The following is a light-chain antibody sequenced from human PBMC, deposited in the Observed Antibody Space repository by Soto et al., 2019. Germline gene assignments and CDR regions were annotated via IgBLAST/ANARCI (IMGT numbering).Light chain of an antibody. Sequence: DIQMTQSPSSLSASVGDRVTITCRASQDIGYFLTWYQQRPGKVPKLIIYSASSLFSGAPSRFSGSGSGTVFTLTIFNLQPDDVATYYCQKYDRAPFTFGPGTRVEIK. CDR1: QDIGYF. CDR3: QKYDRAPFT. V-gene: IGKV1-27*01. CDR2: SAS. J-gene: IGKJ3*01.